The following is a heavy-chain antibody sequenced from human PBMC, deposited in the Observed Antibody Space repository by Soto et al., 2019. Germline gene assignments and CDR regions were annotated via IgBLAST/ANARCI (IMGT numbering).Heavy chain of an antibody. V-gene: IGHV1-69*02. CDR1: GGTFSSYT. D-gene: IGHD4-17*01. CDR3: ARVFPDGDYDFDY. J-gene: IGHJ4*02. Sequence: QVQLVQSGAEVKKPGSSVKVSCKASGGTFSSYTISWVRQAPGQGLEWMGRIIPILGIANYAQKFQGRVTITADKSTSTAYMELSSLRSEDTAVYYCARVFPDGDYDFDYWGQGTLVTVSS. CDR2: IIPILGIA.